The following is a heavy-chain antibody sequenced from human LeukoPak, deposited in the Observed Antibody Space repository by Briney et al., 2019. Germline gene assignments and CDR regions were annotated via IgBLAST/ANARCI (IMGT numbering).Heavy chain of an antibody. CDR2: ISGSSSYI. Sequence: GGSLRLYCAASGFPFSSYTMKWVRQAPGKGLEWVSLISGSSSYIYYADSVKGRFTVSRDNAKNSLYLQMNSLRAEDTAVYYCARLYGGNSDVWGQGTTVTVSS. CDR1: GFPFSSYT. V-gene: IGHV3-21*01. CDR3: ARLYGGNSDV. D-gene: IGHD4-23*01. J-gene: IGHJ6*02.